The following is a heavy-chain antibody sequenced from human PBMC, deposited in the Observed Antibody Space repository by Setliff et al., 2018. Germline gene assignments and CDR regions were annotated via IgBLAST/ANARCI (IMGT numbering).Heavy chain of an antibody. V-gene: IGHV3-30*02. J-gene: IGHJ4*02. Sequence: GGSLRLSCAASGFTFGDFAMTWVRQAPGKGLEWLAYIHYGGGHIQFADSVKGRFTVSRDNAMDTLFLQMNSLRAEDTAVYYCAKDEHRYSSGCLDGDYWGQGTLVTVSS. CDR2: IHYGGGHI. CDR1: GFTFGDFA. CDR3: AKDEHRYSSGCLDGDY. D-gene: IGHD6-19*01.